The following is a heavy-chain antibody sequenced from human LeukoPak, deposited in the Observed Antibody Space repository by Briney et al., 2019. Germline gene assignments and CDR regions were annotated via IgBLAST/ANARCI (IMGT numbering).Heavy chain of an antibody. CDR3: TREGPNDAFDV. CDR2: ISSSSGYI. V-gene: IGHV3-21*01. Sequence: GGSLRLSCEMSGFTFSSYSMEWVRQAPGKGLEWVSSISSSSGYIYYADSVKGRFTISRDNAKNSLFLLMNALRADDTAVYYCTREGPNDAFDVWGQGTMVTVSS. CDR1: GFTFSSYS. J-gene: IGHJ3*01.